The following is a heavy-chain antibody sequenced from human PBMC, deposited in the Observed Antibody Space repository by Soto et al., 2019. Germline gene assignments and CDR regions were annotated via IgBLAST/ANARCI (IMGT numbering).Heavy chain of an antibody. D-gene: IGHD6-19*01. CDR1: GYTFTSNS. Sequence: QVQLVQSGAEVKKPGASVKVSCKASGYTFTSNSIGWVRQAPGQGLEWMGWINVYNGNTKYAQQLQGRVTLTTDTCTSTVEMELRRLRYDDTDVYDCARISSDGSGWHHDYWGQRTLFSVST. J-gene: IGHJ4*02. CDR3: ARISSDGSGWHHDY. CDR2: INVYNGNT. V-gene: IGHV1-18*04.